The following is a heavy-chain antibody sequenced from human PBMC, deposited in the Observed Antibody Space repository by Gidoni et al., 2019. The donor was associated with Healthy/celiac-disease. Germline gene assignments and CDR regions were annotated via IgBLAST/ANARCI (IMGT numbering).Heavy chain of an antibody. D-gene: IGHD3-10*01. CDR3: ARPSITMVQGVIDAFDI. V-gene: IGHV1-2*04. CDR1: GYTLTAFY. J-gene: IGHJ3*02. CDR2: IKPNSGCT. Sequence: QVQLVQSGAAVKKPGASVTVSCKASGYTLTAFYMHWVRQAPGQGLEWMGWIKPNSGCTNYAQKVQGWVTMTRDTSISTAYMELSRLRSDDTAVYYCARPSITMVQGVIDAFDIWGQGTMVTVSS.